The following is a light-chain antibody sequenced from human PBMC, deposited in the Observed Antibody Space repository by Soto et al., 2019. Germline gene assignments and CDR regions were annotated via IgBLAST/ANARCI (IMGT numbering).Light chain of an antibody. CDR3: QQRSNWPNT. J-gene: IGKJ2*01. Sequence: EIVLTQSPGTLSLSPGEGGTLSCRASQSISSSYLAWYQQKPGQSPRLLIYAASSRATGIPARFSGAGSGTDFTLTISSLEPEDFAVYYCQQRSNWPNTFGQGTKLEIQ. V-gene: IGKV3D-20*02. CDR1: QSISSSY. CDR2: AAS.